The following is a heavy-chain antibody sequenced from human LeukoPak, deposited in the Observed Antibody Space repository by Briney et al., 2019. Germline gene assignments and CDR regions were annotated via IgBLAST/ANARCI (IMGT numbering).Heavy chain of an antibody. D-gene: IGHD5-18*01. J-gene: IGHJ4*02. CDR3: ARDYYSGYSYGYDY. CDR1: GFTFSSYW. Sequence: GGSLRLSCAASGFTFSSYWMSWVRQAPGKGLEWVANIKQGGSEKYYVDSVKGRFTISRDNAKNSLYLQMNSLRAEDTAVYYCARDYYSGYSYGYDYWGQGTLVTVSS. CDR2: IKQGGSEK. V-gene: IGHV3-7*01.